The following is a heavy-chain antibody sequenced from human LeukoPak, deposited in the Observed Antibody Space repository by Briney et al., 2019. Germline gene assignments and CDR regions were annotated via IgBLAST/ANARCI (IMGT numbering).Heavy chain of an antibody. CDR2: IYTSGST. D-gene: IGHD4-17*01. CDR1: AGSISSGGYY. J-gene: IGHJ4*02. V-gene: IGHV4-61*02. Sequence: PSQTLSLTCSVSAGSISSGGYYWSWIRQPAGKGLEWIGRIYTSGSTNYNPSLKSRVTISVDKSKNQFSLKLSSVTAADTAVYYCAREVGDYGDYEVGYWGQGTLVTVSS. CDR3: AREVGDYGDYEVGY.